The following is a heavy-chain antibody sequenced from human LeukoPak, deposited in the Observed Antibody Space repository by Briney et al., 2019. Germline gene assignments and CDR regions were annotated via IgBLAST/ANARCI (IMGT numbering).Heavy chain of an antibody. V-gene: IGHV3-30*02. J-gene: IGHJ4*02. CDR3: AKDDYDYVWGSYRSYFDY. CDR2: IRYDGSNK. Sequence: GGSLRLSCAASGFTFSSYGMHWVRQAPGKGLEWVAFIRYDGSNKYYADSVKGRFTISRDNSKNTLYLQMNSLRAEDTDVDYCAKDDYDYVWGSYRSYFDYWGQGTLVTVSS. D-gene: IGHD3-16*02. CDR1: GFTFSSYG.